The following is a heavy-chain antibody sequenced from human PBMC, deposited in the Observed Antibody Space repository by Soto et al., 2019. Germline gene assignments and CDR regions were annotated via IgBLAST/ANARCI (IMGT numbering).Heavy chain of an antibody. CDR3: ARGPNWGYRFDS. J-gene: IGHJ4*02. D-gene: IGHD7-27*01. V-gene: IGHV1-69*06. CDR1: GGTFSGHA. Sequence: QVQLVQSGAEVKKPGSSVKVSCEASGGTFSGHAISWVRQAPGQGPEWMGGLIPLFGTTQHAQNFQGRLTIAADKSTSAAYMELTSPRFEDTAIYYCARGPNWGYRFDSWGQGALVIVSS. CDR2: LIPLFGTT.